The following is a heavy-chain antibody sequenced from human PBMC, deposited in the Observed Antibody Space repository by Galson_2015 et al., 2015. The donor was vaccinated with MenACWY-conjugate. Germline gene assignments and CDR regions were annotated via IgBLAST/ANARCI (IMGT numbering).Heavy chain of an antibody. Sequence: SLRLSCAASGFTVSTSCMSWVRQAPGEGLEWVSIICSGSTTKYADYVKGRFTISGDNSKSTVYLQMNSLRVEDTAMYYCARSGVGYGERWLDPWGQGTLVTVSS. D-gene: IGHD3-3*01. CDR3: ARSGVGYGERWLDP. V-gene: IGHV3-53*01. CDR2: ICSGSTT. CDR1: GFTVSTSC. J-gene: IGHJ5*02.